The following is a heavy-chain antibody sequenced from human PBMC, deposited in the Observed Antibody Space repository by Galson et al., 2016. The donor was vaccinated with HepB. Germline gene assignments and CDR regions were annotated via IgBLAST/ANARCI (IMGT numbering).Heavy chain of an antibody. D-gene: IGHD6-19*01. Sequence: SETLSLTCAVYGGSFSAYYWSWIRQPPGKGLEWIGEINHSGSTKSNPSLKSRVTISVDTSKNQFSLRLSSVTAADTAVYYCASLSSGWYWAGSFEYWSQGTLVTVSS. CDR3: ASLSSGWYWAGSFEY. CDR2: INHSGST. V-gene: IGHV4-34*01. J-gene: IGHJ4*02. CDR1: GGSFSAYY.